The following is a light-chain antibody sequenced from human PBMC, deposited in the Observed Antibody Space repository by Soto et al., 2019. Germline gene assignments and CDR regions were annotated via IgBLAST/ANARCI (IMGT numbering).Light chain of an antibody. J-gene: IGKJ1*01. CDR2: DAS. Sequence: DIQMTQSPSTLSASVGDRVTITCRASQSISSWLAWYQQXXXXAPKLLIYDASSLESGVPSRFSXSGSGTEFTLTISSLQPDDFATYYCQQYNSYWETFGQGTKVEIK. V-gene: IGKV1-5*01. CDR1: QSISSW. CDR3: QQYNSYWET.